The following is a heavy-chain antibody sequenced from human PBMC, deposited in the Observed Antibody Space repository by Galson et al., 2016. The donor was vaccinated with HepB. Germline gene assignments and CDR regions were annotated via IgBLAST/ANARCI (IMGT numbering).Heavy chain of an antibody. D-gene: IGHD3-3*01. CDR2: ISSSSSYL. CDR3: ATVPILGAVARYLDY. CDR1: GFTFSYYY. Sequence: SLRLSCAASGFTFSYYYMSWIRQAPGKGLEWVSSISSSSSYLYYADSVKGRFSISRDNAKKSLFLQMNSLRVEDTAVYYCATVPILGAVARYLDYWGQGTLVTVSS. V-gene: IGHV3-11*06. J-gene: IGHJ4*02.